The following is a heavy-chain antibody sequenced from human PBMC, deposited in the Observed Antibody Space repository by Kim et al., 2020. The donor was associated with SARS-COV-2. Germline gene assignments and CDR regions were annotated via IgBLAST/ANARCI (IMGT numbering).Heavy chain of an antibody. V-gene: IGHV3-21*01. D-gene: IGHD3-3*01. CDR3: ARAPDYDFWSGYPMGGMDV. CDR2: ISSSSSYI. Sequence: GGSLRLSCAASGFTFSSYSMNWVRQAPGKGLEWVSSISSSSSYIYYADSVKGRFTISRDNAKNSLYLQMNSLRAEDTAVYYCARAPDYDFWSGYPMGGMDVWGQGTTVTVSS. CDR1: GFTFSSYS. J-gene: IGHJ6*02.